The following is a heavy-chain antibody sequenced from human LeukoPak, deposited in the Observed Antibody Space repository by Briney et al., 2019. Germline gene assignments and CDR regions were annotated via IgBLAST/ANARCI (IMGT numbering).Heavy chain of an antibody. J-gene: IGHJ6*03. CDR1: GFTFSNYG. Sequence: GGSLRLSCAASGFTFSNYGMHWVRQAPGKGLEWVAFIRYDGSNKYYADSVKGRFTISRDNSKNTLYLQMNSLRAEDTAVYYCARDLPGSVYYYMDVWGKGTTVTISS. V-gene: IGHV3-30*02. CDR3: ARDLPGSVYYYMDV. D-gene: IGHD3-10*01. CDR2: IRYDGSNK.